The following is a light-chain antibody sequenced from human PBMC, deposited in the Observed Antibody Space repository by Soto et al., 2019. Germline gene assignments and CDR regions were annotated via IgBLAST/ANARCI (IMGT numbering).Light chain of an antibody. CDR1: RSVSDTL. CDR2: GTS. V-gene: IGKV3-20*01. Sequence: EIVLTQSPGTLSLSPGERATLSCRADRSVSDTLLTWFQQKPGQAPRLLIFGTSNRAPGIPDRFSGSGSGTDFTLTISRLEPDDFGVYYCQQYNNWPRATFGGGTKVDIK. J-gene: IGKJ4*01. CDR3: QQYNNWPRAT.